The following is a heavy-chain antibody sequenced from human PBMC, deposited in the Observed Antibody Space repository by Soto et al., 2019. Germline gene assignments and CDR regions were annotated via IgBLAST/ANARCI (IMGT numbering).Heavy chain of an antibody. V-gene: IGHV5-51*01. CDR2: IYPGDSDT. Sequence: RGESLNSSCQGCGYRFTSYCIGWVRQMTGKGLEWMGIIYPGDSDTRYSPSFQGQVTISADKSISTAYLQWSSLKASDTAMYYCAFSHHCTNGVCPDAFDIWGQGTMVTVSS. J-gene: IGHJ3*02. D-gene: IGHD2-8*01. CDR1: GYRFTSYC. CDR3: AFSHHCTNGVCPDAFDI.